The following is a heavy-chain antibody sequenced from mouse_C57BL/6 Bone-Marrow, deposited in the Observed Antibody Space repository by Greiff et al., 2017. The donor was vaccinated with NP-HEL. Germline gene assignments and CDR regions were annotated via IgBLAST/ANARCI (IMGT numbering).Heavy chain of an antibody. D-gene: IGHD2-4*01. Sequence: EVHLVESGGDLVKPGGSLKLSCAASGFTFSSYGMSWVRQTPDKRLEWVATISSGGSYTSYPDSVKGRFTISRDNAKNTLYLQMSSLKSEDTAMYYCASPYDYDVAWFAYWGQGTLVTVSA. V-gene: IGHV5-6*01. CDR2: ISSGGSYT. CDR1: GFTFSSYG. CDR3: ASPYDYDVAWFAY. J-gene: IGHJ3*01.